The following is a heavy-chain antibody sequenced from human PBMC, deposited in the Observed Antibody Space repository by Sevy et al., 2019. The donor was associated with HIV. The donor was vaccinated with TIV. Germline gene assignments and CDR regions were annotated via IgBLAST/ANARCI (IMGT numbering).Heavy chain of an antibody. CDR3: TTDGGGYNYGYSFDY. CDR1: GFTFSNFG. V-gene: IGHV3-15*07. CDR2: IKSKTDGGTT. Sequence: GGSLRLSCAASGFTFSNFGMHWVRQAPGKGLEWVGRIKSKTDGGTTDYAAPVKGRFTISRDDSKNTLYLQMNSLKTEDTAVYYCTTDGGGYNYGYSFDYWGQGTLVTVSS. D-gene: IGHD5-18*01. J-gene: IGHJ4*02.